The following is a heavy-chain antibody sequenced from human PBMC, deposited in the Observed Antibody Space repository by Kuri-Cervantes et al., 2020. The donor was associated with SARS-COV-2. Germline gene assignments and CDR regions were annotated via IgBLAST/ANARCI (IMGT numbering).Heavy chain of an antibody. D-gene: IGHD6-13*01. CDR2: ISGSGGST. V-gene: IGHV3-23*01. CDR3: AKVRWGNLIAAAGPWYYYYMDV. J-gene: IGHJ6*03. Sequence: GGSLRLSCAASGFTFSSYAMSWVRQAPGKGLEWVSAISGSGGSTYYADSVKGRFTISRDNSKNTLYLQMNSLRAEDTAVYYCAKVRWGNLIAAAGPWYYYYMDVWGKGTTVTVSS. CDR1: GFTFSSYA.